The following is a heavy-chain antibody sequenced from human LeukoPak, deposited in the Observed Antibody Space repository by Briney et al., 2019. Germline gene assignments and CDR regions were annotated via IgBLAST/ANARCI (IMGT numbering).Heavy chain of an antibody. J-gene: IGHJ4*02. CDR3: AKDRSIGTYYTFDH. CDR1: GFTFNNYV. V-gene: IGHV3-23*01. Sequence: PGGSLRLSCGASGFTFNNYVMTWVRQAPGKGLEWVSSISASAAMTYYADSVKGRFTVSRDNSNNRLYLQMSGLTAADTAVYYCAKDRSIGTYYTFDHWGQGTLVTVSS. CDR2: ISASAAMT. D-gene: IGHD1-26*01.